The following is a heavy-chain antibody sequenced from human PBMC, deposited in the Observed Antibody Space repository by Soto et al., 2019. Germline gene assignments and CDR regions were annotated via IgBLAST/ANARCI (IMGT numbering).Heavy chain of an antibody. D-gene: IGHD5-12*01. Sequence: QVQLVESGGGVVQPGRSLRLSCAASGFTFSSYGMHWVRQAPGKGLVWVAVISYDGSNKYYADSVKGRFTISRDNSKNTLYLQMNSLRAEDTAVYYCAKDGGYSGYEPYYYYGMDVWGQGTTVTVSS. J-gene: IGHJ6*02. CDR3: AKDGGYSGYEPYYYYGMDV. CDR1: GFTFSSYG. CDR2: ISYDGSNK. V-gene: IGHV3-30*18.